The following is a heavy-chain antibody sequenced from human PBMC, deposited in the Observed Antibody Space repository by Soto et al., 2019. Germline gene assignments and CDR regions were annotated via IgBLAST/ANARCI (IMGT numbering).Heavy chain of an antibody. Sequence: QVQLVESGGGVVQPGRSLRLSCAASGFTFSSYGMHWVRQAPGKGLEWVAVISYDGSNKYYADSVKGRFTISRDNSKNTLYLQMNSLRAEDTAVYYCAKDKLLRGIAAACIFDYWGQGTLVTVSS. CDR1: GFTFSSYG. D-gene: IGHD6-13*01. CDR2: ISYDGSNK. J-gene: IGHJ4*02. V-gene: IGHV3-30*18. CDR3: AKDKLLRGIAAACIFDY.